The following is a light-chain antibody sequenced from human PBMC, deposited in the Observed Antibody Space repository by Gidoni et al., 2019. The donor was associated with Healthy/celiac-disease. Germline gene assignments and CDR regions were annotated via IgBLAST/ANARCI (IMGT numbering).Light chain of an antibody. J-gene: IGKJ4*01. CDR1: QSFSSN. V-gene: IGKV3-15*01. CDR2: GAS. CDR3: QQYNNWPPGT. Sequence: EIVMTHSPATLSVSPGERPTLSCRASQSFSSNLAWYQQKHGQAPRLLIYGASTRATGIPARLSGSGSGTEFTLTISSMQSEDVAVYYCQQYNNWPPGTFGGGTKVEIK.